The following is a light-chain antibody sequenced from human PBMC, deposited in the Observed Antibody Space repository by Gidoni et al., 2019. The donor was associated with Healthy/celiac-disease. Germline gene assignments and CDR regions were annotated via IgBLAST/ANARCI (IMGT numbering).Light chain of an antibody. CDR1: QSLLYSSNNKNY. CDR3: QQYYSTPPT. CDR2: WAS. Sequence: VMTHSPDSLAVSLGERATINCKSSQSLLYSSNNKNYLAWYQQKPGQPPKLLIYWASTRESGVPDRFSGSGSGTDFTLTISSLQAEDVAVYYCQQYYSTPPTFGQGTRLEIK. V-gene: IGKV4-1*01. J-gene: IGKJ5*01.